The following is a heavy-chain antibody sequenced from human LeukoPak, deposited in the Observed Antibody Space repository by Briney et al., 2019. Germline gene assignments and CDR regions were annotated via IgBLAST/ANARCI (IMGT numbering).Heavy chain of an antibody. CDR3: AKSMLRGYYYMDV. J-gene: IGHJ6*03. Sequence: GGSLRLSCAASGFTFDDYGMSWVRQAPGKGLEWVSGINWNGGSTDYADSVKGRFTISRDNAKNSLYLQMNSLRAEDTALYHCAKSMLRGYYYMDVWGKGTTVIISS. V-gene: IGHV3-20*01. CDR2: INWNGGST. D-gene: IGHD3-10*01. CDR1: GFTFDDYG.